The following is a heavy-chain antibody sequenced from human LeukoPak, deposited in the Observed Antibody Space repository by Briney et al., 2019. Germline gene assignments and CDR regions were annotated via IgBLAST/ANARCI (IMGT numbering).Heavy chain of an antibody. CDR1: GFTFSSYA. Sequence: GGTLRLSCSASGFTFSSYAMSWVRQAPGKGLEWVSAISGSGDITYYADSVKGRFTISRDNSKNTLYLQMNSLRAEDTAVYYCAKDSYSSTYYFDYWGQGTLVTVSS. CDR2: ISGSGDIT. V-gene: IGHV3-23*01. D-gene: IGHD6-13*01. CDR3: AKDSYSSTYYFDY. J-gene: IGHJ4*02.